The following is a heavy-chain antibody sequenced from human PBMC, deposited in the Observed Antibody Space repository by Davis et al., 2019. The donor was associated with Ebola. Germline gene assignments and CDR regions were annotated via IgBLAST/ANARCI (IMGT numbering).Heavy chain of an antibody. Sequence: GGSLRLSCAASGFTFSGSAMHWVRQASGKGLEWVGRIRSKANSYATAYAASVKGRFTISRDDSKNTAYLQMNSLKTEDTAVYYCTTRIAVAGTTVYYYGMDVWGQGTTVTVSS. CDR1: GFTFSGSA. J-gene: IGHJ6*02. V-gene: IGHV3-73*01. CDR2: IRSKANSYAT. D-gene: IGHD6-19*01. CDR3: TTRIAVAGTTVYYYGMDV.